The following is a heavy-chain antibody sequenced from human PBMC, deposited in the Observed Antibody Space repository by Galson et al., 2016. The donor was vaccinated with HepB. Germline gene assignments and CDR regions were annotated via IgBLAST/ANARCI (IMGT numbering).Heavy chain of an antibody. D-gene: IGHD3-9*01. CDR1: GFAFSNYA. J-gene: IGHJ4*02. CDR2: VSYDGRNK. CDR3: AKNDSLAGYSGFDY. V-gene: IGHV3-30*18. Sequence: SLRLSCAASGFAFSNYAMHWVRQAPGKGLEWVAVVSYDGRNKYYADSVKGRFTISRDNSKNTVYLQMNRLRVEDTAVYYCAKNDSLAGYSGFDYWGQGTLVTVSS.